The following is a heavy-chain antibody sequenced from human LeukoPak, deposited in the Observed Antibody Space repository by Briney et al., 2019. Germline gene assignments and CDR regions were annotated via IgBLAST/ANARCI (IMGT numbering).Heavy chain of an antibody. J-gene: IGHJ5*02. CDR2: IYYSGST. CDR3: ARERYCTGGSCYSHWFAP. CDR1: GGSIRSYY. V-gene: IGHV4-59*01. Sequence: PSETLSLPCTVSGGSIRSYYWSWIRQPPGKGLEWIGYIYYSGSTNYNPSLKSRVTISVDTSKNQFSLKLSSVTAADTAVYYCARERYCTGGSCYSHWFAPWGQGTLVTVSS. D-gene: IGHD2-15*01.